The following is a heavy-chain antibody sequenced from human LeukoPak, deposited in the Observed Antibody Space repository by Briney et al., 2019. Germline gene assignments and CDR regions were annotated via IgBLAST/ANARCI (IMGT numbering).Heavy chain of an antibody. Sequence: SETLSLTCAVSGYSISSGYYWGWIRQPAGKGLEWIGRIYTSGSTHYNPSLKSRVTMSVDTSKNQFSLKLSSVTAADTAVYYCARLITGTTTAFDIWGQGTMVTVSS. CDR1: GYSISSGYY. D-gene: IGHD1-7*01. CDR2: IYTSGST. CDR3: ARLITGTTTAFDI. V-gene: IGHV4-38-2*01. J-gene: IGHJ3*02.